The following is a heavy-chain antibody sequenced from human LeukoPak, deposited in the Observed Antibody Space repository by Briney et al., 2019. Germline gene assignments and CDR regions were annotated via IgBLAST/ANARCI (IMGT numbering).Heavy chain of an antibody. Sequence: ASVKVSCKASGYTFTGYYMHWVGQAPGQGLEWMGWINPNSGDTNYAQKFQGRVTMTRDTSISTAYMELSRLRSDDTAVYYCARYFYDSSESFHYWGQGTLVTVSS. V-gene: IGHV1-2*02. CDR3: ARYFYDSSESFHY. D-gene: IGHD3-22*01. CDR2: INPNSGDT. CDR1: GYTFTGYY. J-gene: IGHJ4*02.